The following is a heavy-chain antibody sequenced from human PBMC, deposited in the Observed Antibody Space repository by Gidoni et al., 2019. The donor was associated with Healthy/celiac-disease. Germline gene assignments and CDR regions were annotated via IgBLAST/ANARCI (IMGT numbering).Heavy chain of an antibody. V-gene: IGHV2-5*02. D-gene: IGHD4-17*01. CDR2: IYWDDDK. CDR1: GFPLRTSGVG. CDR3: AQTDYGDYAGRAYFDY. J-gene: IGHJ4*02. Sequence: QITLKESGPTLVKPTQTLTLTCTFSGFPLRTSGVGVGWIRQPPGKALEWLALIYWDDDKRYSPSLKSRLTITKDTSKNQVVLTMTNMDPVDTATYYCAQTDYGDYAGRAYFDYWGQGTLVTVSS.